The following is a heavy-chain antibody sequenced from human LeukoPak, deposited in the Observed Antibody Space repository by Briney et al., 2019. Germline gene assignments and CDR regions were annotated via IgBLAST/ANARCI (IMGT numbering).Heavy chain of an antibody. J-gene: IGHJ4*02. D-gene: IGHD1-1*01. V-gene: IGHV1-18*01. CDR1: GYTFNTYG. CDR3: VRDDWRGLGNRNDVANFDY. CDR2: ISVSRGDT. Sequence: ASVKVSCKASGYTFNTYGVSLVRQAPGQGLEWMAWISVSRGDTQYAQKFQGRVTMTTDTYMSTAYLELRSLKSDDTAVYYCVRDDWRGLGNRNDVANFDYWGQGTLVTVSS.